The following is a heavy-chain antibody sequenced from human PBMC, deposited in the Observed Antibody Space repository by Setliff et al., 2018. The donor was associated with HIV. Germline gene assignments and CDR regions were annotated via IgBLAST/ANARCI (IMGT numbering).Heavy chain of an antibody. CDR1: GGSFSDNY. CDR2: NNHRGVS. D-gene: IGHD3-3*01. Sequence: SENLSLTCAVYGGSFSDNYWSWIRQAPGKGLEWIGENNHRGVSNFNPSLRSRVTIPVDTPRKQFSLILRSVTAADTAVYYCARGGGFWSGQLDFWAQGTLVTVSS. CDR3: ARGGGFWSGQLDF. J-gene: IGHJ4*02. V-gene: IGHV4-34*01.